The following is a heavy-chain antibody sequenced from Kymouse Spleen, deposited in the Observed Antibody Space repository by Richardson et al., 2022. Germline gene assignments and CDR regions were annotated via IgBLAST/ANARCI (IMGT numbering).Heavy chain of an antibody. J-gene: IGHJ6*02. CDR1: GFTFSSYG. D-gene: IGHD6-19*01. CDR3: AKSSGWYYYYGMDV. Sequence: QVQLVESGGGVVQPGRSLRLSCAASGFTFSSYGMHWVRQAPGKGLEWVAVISYDGSNKYYADSVKGRFTISRDNSKNTLYLQMNSLRAEDTAVYYCAKSSGWYYYYGMDVWGQGTTVTVSS. V-gene: IGHV3-30*18. CDR2: ISYDGSNK.